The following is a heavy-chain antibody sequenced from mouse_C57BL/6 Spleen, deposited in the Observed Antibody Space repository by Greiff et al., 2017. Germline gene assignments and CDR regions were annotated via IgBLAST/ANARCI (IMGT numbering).Heavy chain of an antibody. J-gene: IGHJ1*03. CDR3: ARGKGYFDD. CDR1: GFTFSSYA. CDR2: ISDGGSYT. Sequence: EVHLVESGGGLVKPGGSLKLSCAASGFTFSSYAMSWVRQTPEKRLEWVATISDGGSYTYYPDNVKGRFTISRDNAKNNLYLQMSHLKSEDTALYYCARGKGYFDDWGTGTTVTVSS. V-gene: IGHV5-4*01.